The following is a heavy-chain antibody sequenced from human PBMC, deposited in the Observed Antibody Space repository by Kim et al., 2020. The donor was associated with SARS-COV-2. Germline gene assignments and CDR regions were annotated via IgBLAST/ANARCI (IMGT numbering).Heavy chain of an antibody. CDR1: GFTFSSYG. V-gene: IGHV3-30*18. Sequence: GGSLRLSCAASGFTFSSYGMHWVRQAPGKGLEWVAVISYDGSNKYYADSVKGRFTISRDNSKNTLYLQMNSLRAEDTAVYYCAKDRAVVVVPAATYYYYG. J-gene: IGHJ6*01. D-gene: IGHD2-2*01. CDR3: AKDRAVVVVPAATYYYYG. CDR2: ISYDGSNK.